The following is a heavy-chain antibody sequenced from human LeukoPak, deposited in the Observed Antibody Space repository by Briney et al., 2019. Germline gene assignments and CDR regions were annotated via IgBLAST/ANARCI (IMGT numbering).Heavy chain of an antibody. CDR3: ARDLTASGADVPAFDY. CDR1: GYTFTGYY. Sequence: ASVKVSCKASGYTFTGYYMHWVRQAPGQGLEWMGWINPNSGGTNYAQKFQGRVTMTRDTSISTAYMELSRLRSDDTAVYYCARDLTASGADVPAFDYWGQGTLVTVSS. J-gene: IGHJ4*02. D-gene: IGHD3-10*01. CDR2: INPNSGGT. V-gene: IGHV1-2*02.